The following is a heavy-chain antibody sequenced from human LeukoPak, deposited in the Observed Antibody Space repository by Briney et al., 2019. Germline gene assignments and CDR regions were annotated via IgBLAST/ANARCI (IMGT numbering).Heavy chain of an antibody. J-gene: IGHJ5*02. CDR2: INPNSGGT. CDR3: ASSPTWGGILNNWFDP. CDR1: GYTFTGYY. D-gene: IGHD2-8*01. Sequence: GASVKVSCKASGYTFTGYYMHWVRQAPGQGLEWMGWINPNSGGTNYAQKFQGRVTMTRDTSISTAYMELSRLRSDDTAAYYCASSPTWGGILNNWFDPWGQGTLVTVSS. V-gene: IGHV1-2*02.